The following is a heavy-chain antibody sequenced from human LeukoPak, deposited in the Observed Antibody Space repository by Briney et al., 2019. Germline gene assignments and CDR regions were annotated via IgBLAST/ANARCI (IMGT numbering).Heavy chain of an antibody. CDR3: AGGGVAPGLFDY. D-gene: IGHD3-3*01. J-gene: IGHJ4*02. CDR2: VKQDGSEK. Sequence: GGSLRLSCSASGFTFSSYWVTWVRQAPGKGLEWVANVKQDGSEKNYVDSVKGRFTISRDNAKNSLYLQMNSLRVDDTAVYYCAGGGVAPGLFDYWGQGTLVTVSS. CDR1: GFTFSSYW. V-gene: IGHV3-7*01.